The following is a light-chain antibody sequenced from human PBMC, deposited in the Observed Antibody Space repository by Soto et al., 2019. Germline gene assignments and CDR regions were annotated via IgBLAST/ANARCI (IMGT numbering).Light chain of an antibody. CDR1: QSVNTN. Sequence: DIVMRQSPATLSVSPGDRVTLSCRASQSVNTNLAWYQQKPGQAPSLLIFDASTRATAVPARFSGSGSGTEFTLTISSLQSVDFAVYYCQQYHNWPLFFGQGTRLEIK. V-gene: IGKV3-15*01. J-gene: IGKJ5*01. CDR2: DAS. CDR3: QQYHNWPLF.